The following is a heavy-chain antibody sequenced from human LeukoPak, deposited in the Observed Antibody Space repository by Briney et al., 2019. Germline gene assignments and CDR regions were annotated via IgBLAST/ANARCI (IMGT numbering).Heavy chain of an antibody. Sequence: SETLSLTCTVSGGSISGYYWSWIRQPPGKGLEWIGEINHSGSTNYNPSLKSRVTISVDTSKNQFSLKLSSVTAADTAVYYCARGVRGYGDYEVQWFDYWGQGTLVTVSS. CDR2: INHSGST. D-gene: IGHD4-17*01. CDR3: ARGVRGYGDYEVQWFDY. J-gene: IGHJ4*02. CDR1: GGSISGYY. V-gene: IGHV4-34*01.